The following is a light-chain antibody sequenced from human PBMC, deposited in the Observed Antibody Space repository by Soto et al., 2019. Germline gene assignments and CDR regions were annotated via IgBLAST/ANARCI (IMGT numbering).Light chain of an antibody. CDR2: GAS. CDR1: QGIANF. CDR3: QQLNSFPIP. Sequence: IQLTQSPSSLSASVGDRVTISCRASQGIANFLAWYQQKPGKAPKLLIYGASTLQSGVPPTFSGSGSGTDFPLTISSLQPEDFATYYCQQLNSFPIPFGPGTKVDIK. J-gene: IGKJ3*01. V-gene: IGKV1-9*01.